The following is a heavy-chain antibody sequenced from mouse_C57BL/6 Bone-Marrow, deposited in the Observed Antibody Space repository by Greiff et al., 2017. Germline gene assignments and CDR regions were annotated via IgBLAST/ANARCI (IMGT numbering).Heavy chain of an antibody. CDR1: GFSLTSYG. D-gene: IGHD2-3*01. Sequence: QVQLQQSGPGLVQPSQSLSITCTVSGFSLTSYGVHWVRQSPGKGLEWLGVIWSGGSTDYNAAFISRLSISKDNSKSQVFFKMNSLQADDTAIYYCSRKTDGYYGYFEVWGTGTTVTVSS. CDR3: SRKTDGYYGYFEV. V-gene: IGHV2-2*01. CDR2: IWSGGST. J-gene: IGHJ1*03.